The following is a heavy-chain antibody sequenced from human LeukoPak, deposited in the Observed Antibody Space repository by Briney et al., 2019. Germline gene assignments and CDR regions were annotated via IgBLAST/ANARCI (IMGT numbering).Heavy chain of an antibody. CDR2: IYHSGST. J-gene: IGHJ4*02. V-gene: IGHV4-38-2*02. CDR3: ARVAQGKAMAY. Sequence: SETLSLTCSVSGYSISSGYYWGWIRQPPGKGLEWLGSIYHSGSTYYNPSLKSRVTISVDTSKNQFSLRLSSVTVSDMAVYYCARVAQGKAMAYWGQGTLVTVS. D-gene: IGHD5-18*01. CDR1: GYSISSGYY.